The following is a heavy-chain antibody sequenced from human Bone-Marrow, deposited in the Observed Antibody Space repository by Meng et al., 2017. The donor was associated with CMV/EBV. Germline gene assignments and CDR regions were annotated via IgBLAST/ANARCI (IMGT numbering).Heavy chain of an antibody. CDR2: ISGSSGIT. CDR1: GFTFSSYA. CDR3: AKDNRPGGNYRDVMDV. D-gene: IGHD1-26*01. J-gene: IGHJ6*02. Sequence: GESLKISCAASGFTFSSYAVSWVRQAPGKGLEWVSTISGSSGITYYADSVKGRFTISRDNSKNTLYLQMDSLRAEDTAVYYCAKDNRPGGNYRDVMDVWGQGTTVTLSS. V-gene: IGHV3-23*01.